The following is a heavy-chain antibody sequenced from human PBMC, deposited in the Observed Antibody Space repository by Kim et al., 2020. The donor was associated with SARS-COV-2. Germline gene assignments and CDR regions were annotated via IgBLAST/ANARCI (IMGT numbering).Heavy chain of an antibody. CDR3: ARVWTTYFDY. D-gene: IGHD4-17*01. J-gene: IGHJ4*02. Sequence: TANYAQKCQGRVTITAEETTSAAYMELSSLRSEDTAVYYCARVWTTYFDYWGQGTLVTVSS. CDR2: TA. V-gene: IGHV1-69*01.